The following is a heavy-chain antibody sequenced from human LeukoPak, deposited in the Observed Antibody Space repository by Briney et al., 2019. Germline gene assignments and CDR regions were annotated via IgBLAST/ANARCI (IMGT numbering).Heavy chain of an antibody. Sequence: GGSLRLSCAASGFTFDDYGMSWVRQAPGKGLEWVANIKHDGSEKYYVDSVEGRFTISRDNAENSLSLQMNSLRGEDTAVYYCVRALGSSSADYWGQGTLVTVSS. CDR1: GFTFDDYG. V-gene: IGHV3-7*01. CDR2: IKHDGSEK. J-gene: IGHJ4*02. CDR3: VRALGSSSADY. D-gene: IGHD6-6*01.